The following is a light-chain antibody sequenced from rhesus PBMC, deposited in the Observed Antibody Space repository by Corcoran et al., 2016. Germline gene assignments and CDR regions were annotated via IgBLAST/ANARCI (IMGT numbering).Light chain of an antibody. CDR2: AAF. CDR3: LQGPSTPLT. CDR1: QGINKE. V-gene: IGKV1-94*01. J-gene: IGKJ4*01. Sequence: DIQVTQSPSSLSASVGDRVTVTCRASQGINKELSWYQQKPGKAPTLLIYAAFRLQTGVSSRFSGRGSGTDYTLTISSLEPEDVGTYYCLQGPSTPLTFGGGTKVEIK.